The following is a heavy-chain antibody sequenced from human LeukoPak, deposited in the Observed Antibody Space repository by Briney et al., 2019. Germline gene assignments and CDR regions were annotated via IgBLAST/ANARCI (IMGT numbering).Heavy chain of an antibody. Sequence: SVKVSCKASAGTFSSNAIGWMRQPPGQGLEWMGGFIPIFGTAHCAQKYQGRVTITTDESTSTAYMELRSQRSEDTAVYHCARGVGYGDRPTGYYYMDVWGKGTTVTVSS. CDR1: AGTFSSNA. J-gene: IGHJ6*03. CDR3: ARGVGYGDRPTGYYYMDV. V-gene: IGHV1-69*05. D-gene: IGHD5-18*01. CDR2: FIPIFGTA.